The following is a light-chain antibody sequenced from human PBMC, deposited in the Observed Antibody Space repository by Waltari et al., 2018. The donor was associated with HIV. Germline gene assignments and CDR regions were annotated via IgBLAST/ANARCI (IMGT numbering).Light chain of an antibody. CDR1: QYVGNW. CDR3: QQTHSFPLT. V-gene: IGKV1-12*01. J-gene: IGKJ4*01. CDR2: TAS. Sequence: DTQMTQSPSSVSASVGDGVSITCRSSQYVGNWLAWYQQRPGKAPKLPIYTASTLQTGVPSRFSGSGSGTAFTLTIDSLQPEDFATFYCQQTHSFPLTFGGGTRVEIK.